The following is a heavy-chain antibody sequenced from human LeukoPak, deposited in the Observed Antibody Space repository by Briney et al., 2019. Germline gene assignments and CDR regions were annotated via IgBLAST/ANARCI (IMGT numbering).Heavy chain of an antibody. CDR1: GXSISSSSYY. V-gene: IGHV4-39*07. CDR2: IYYSGST. Sequence: SETLSLTCTVSGXSISSSSYYWGWFRQPPGKGLEWIGSIYYSGSTYYNPSLKSRATISVDTSKNQFSLKLSSVTAADTAVYYCARDVNYGGNRNYFDYWGQGTLVTVSS. D-gene: IGHD4-23*01. CDR3: ARDVNYGGNRNYFDY. J-gene: IGHJ4*02.